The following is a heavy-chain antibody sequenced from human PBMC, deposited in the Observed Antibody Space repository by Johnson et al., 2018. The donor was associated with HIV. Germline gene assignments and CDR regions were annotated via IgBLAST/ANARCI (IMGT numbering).Heavy chain of an antibody. V-gene: IGHV3-11*04. D-gene: IGHD3-22*01. CDR3: ASVPMIVVLDGAFDI. CDR1: GFTFSDYY. CDR2: ISSSGSSI. Sequence: VQLVESGGGLVKPGGSLRLSCAASGFTFSDYYMNWIRQAPGKGLEWVSYISSSGSSIYYADSVKGRFTISRDNAENSLYLQMNSLRAEDTAVYYCASVPMIVVLDGAFDIWGQGTMVTVSS. J-gene: IGHJ3*02.